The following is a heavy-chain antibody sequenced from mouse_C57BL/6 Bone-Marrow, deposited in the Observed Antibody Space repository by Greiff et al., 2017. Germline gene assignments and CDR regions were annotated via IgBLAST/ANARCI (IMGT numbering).Heavy chain of an antibody. J-gene: IGHJ4*01. CDR1: GYTFTSYW. Sequence: VKLVESGAELVKPGASVKVSCKASGYTFTSYWMHWVKQRPGQGLEWIGRIHPSDSDTNYNQKFKGKATLTVDNSSSTAYMQLSSLTSEDSAVYYCATHRYYAMDYWGQGTSVTVSS. D-gene: IGHD2-3*01. CDR3: ATHRYYAMDY. CDR2: IHPSDSDT. V-gene: IGHV1-74*01.